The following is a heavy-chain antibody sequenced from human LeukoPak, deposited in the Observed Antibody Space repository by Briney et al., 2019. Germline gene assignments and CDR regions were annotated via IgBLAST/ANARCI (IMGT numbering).Heavy chain of an antibody. V-gene: IGHV1-2*02. J-gene: IGHJ4*02. CDR3: ARGSETAFFGVVTFDY. CDR2: VNPNSGGT. D-gene: IGHD3-3*01. CDR1: GYTFTGYY. Sequence: GASVKVSFKTSGYTFTGYYMRWVRQAPGQGLEWMGWVNPNSGGTNYAQKFQGGVTMTRDTSINTAYMELSRLSSDDTAVYYCARGSETAFFGVVTFDYWGQGTLVTVSS.